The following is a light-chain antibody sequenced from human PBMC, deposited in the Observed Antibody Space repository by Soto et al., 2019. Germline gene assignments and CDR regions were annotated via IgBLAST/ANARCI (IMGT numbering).Light chain of an antibody. Sequence: QSVLTQPASVSGSPGQSITISCTGTSSDVGGYNYVSWYQQHPGKAPKLRIYEVSNRPSGVSNRFSGSKSGNTASLTISGLQAEDEADYYCSSYTSSSTLTYVFGTGTKVTVL. CDR2: EVS. CDR1: SSDVGGYNY. CDR3: SSYTSSSTLTYV. J-gene: IGLJ1*01. V-gene: IGLV2-14*01.